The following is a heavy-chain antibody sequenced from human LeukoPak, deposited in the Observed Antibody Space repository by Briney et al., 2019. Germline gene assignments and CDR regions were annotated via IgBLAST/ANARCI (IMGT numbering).Heavy chain of an antibody. D-gene: IGHD2-15*01. V-gene: IGHV5-10-1*01. J-gene: IGHJ6*02. CDR3: ARHKEGYCTGGDCYSDFFDYGLDV. CDR1: GYTFANFY. CDR2: IHPSDSYV. Sequence: GESLRISCQTSGYTFANFYVTWVRHMPGKGLEWMGRIHPSDSYVHYSPSIQSHVTISSDTSINTVYLHWRSMKASDTATYFCARHKEGYCTGGDCYSDFFDYGLDVWGQGNTVAVSS.